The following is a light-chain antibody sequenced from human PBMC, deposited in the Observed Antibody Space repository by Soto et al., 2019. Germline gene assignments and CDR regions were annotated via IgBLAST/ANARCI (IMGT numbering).Light chain of an antibody. Sequence: IVVTQSPLSLPVTPGEPASISCRSNQSLLHNNGYNYLDWYLQKPGRSPRLLIYLGSNRASGVPDRVSGSGSGTDFTLNISRVEAADVGVYFCMQALQTPLTFGGGTKVEIK. CDR2: LGS. CDR1: QSLLHNNGYNY. CDR3: MQALQTPLT. J-gene: IGKJ4*01. V-gene: IGKV2-28*01.